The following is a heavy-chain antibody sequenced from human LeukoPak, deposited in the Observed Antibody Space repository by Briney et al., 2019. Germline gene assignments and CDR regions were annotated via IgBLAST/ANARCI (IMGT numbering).Heavy chain of an antibody. J-gene: IGHJ4*02. CDR1: GYSISSGYY. D-gene: IGHD4-23*01. CDR2: IYHSGTT. Sequence: SETLSLTCTVSGYSISSGYYWGWIRQPPGKGLEWIGSIYHSGTTYYNPSLKSRVTISVDTSKNQFSLKLNSVTAADTAVYYCARASFTSYGGPPHDYWGQGTLVTVSS. CDR3: ARASFTSYGGPPHDY. V-gene: IGHV4-38-2*02.